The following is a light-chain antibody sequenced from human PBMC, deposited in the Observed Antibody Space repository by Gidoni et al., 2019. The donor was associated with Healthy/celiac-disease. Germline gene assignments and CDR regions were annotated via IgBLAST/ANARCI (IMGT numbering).Light chain of an antibody. CDR3: AAWDDSLNGRV. V-gene: IGLV1-44*01. CDR2: SNN. J-gene: IGLJ2*01. Sequence: QSFPHQPPPASGTPGPRVTISCSGSSSNIGSNTVNWYQQLPGTAPKLLIYSNNQRPSGVPDRFSGSKSGTSASLAISGLQSEDEADYYCAAWDDSLNGRVFGGGTKLTVL. CDR1: SSNIGSNT.